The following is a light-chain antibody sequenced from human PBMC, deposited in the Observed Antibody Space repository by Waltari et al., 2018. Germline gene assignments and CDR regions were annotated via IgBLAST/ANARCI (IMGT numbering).Light chain of an antibody. CDR3: QQYVASPNIA. Sequence: PGERATLSCRTSQSVSNSNYFAWYQQKPGQAPRLLIYGETNTATGVPGRFTASGSGTDFTLTISRLEPEDFSIYYCQQYVASPNIAFGQGTRLEIK. CDR1: QSVSNSNY. J-gene: IGKJ5*01. V-gene: IGKV3-20*01. CDR2: GET.